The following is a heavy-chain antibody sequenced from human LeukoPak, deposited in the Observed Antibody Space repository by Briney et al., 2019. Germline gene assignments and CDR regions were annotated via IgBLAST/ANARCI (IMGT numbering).Heavy chain of an antibody. CDR2: IDQDGSGK. CDR3: VVTTRSMSFDY. J-gene: IGHJ4*02. D-gene: IGHD3-22*01. CDR1: EFSVSSNY. Sequence: GSLRLSCAASEFSVSSNYMNWVRQAPGKGLEWVASIDQDGSGKDYVDSVKGRFTISRDNAQNSLYLQMSSLSAEDTAVYYCVVTTRSMSFDYWGQGTLVTVSS. V-gene: IGHV3-7*05.